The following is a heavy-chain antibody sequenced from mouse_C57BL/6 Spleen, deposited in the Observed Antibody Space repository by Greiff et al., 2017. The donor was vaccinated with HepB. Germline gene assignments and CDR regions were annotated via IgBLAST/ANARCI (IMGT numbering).Heavy chain of an antibody. Sequence: EVKLVESGGDLVKPGGSLKLSCAASGFTFSSYGMSWVRQTPDKRLEWVATISSGGSYTYYPDSVKGRFTISRDNAKNTLYLQMSSLKSEDTAMYYWARPAGTGFAYWGQGTLVTVSA. J-gene: IGHJ3*01. CDR3: ARPAGTGFAY. V-gene: IGHV5-6*02. CDR2: ISSGGSYT. D-gene: IGHD4-1*01. CDR1: GFTFSSYG.